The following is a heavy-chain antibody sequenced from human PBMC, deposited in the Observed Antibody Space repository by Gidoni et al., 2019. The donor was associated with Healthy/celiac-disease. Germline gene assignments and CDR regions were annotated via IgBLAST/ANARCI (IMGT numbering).Heavy chain of an antibody. Sequence: EVQLLESGGGLVQPGWSLRLSGAASVFTFSSYAMSWVRQAPGKGLEWVAVISGSGGSTYYADSVKGRFTISRDNSKNTLYLQMNSLRAEDTAVYYCAKDLNGVCYLWGQGTLVTVSS. D-gene: IGHD2-8*01. J-gene: IGHJ4*02. CDR2: ISGSGGST. CDR1: VFTFSSYA. CDR3: AKDLNGVCYL. V-gene: IGHV3-23*01.